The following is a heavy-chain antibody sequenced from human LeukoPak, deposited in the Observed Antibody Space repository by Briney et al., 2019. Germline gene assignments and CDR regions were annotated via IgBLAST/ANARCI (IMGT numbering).Heavy chain of an antibody. CDR1: GGSISSSSYY. D-gene: IGHD5-12*01. Sequence: PSETLSLTCTVSGGSISSSSYYWGWIRQPPGKGLEWIGSIYYSGSTYYNPSLKSRVTISVDTSKNQFSLKLSSVTAADTAVYYCARRRWVATIRKNNWFDPWGQGTLVTVSS. J-gene: IGHJ5*02. V-gene: IGHV4-39*07. CDR3: ARRRWVATIRKNNWFDP. CDR2: IYYSGST.